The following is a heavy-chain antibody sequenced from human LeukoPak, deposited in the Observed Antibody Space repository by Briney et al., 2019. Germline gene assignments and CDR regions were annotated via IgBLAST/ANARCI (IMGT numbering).Heavy chain of an antibody. Sequence: HPGGSLRLSCAASGFTFSSYGMHWVRQAPGKGLEWVAFIRYDGSNKYYADSVKGRFTISRDNSKNTLYLQMNSLRAEDTAVYYCATPEDIVATIGDYWGQGTLVTVSS. CDR2: IRYDGSNK. J-gene: IGHJ4*02. CDR1: GFTFSSYG. CDR3: ATPEDIVATIGDY. V-gene: IGHV3-30*02. D-gene: IGHD5-12*01.